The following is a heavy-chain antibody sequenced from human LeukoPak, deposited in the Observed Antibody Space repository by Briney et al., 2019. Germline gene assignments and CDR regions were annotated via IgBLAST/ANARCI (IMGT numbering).Heavy chain of an antibody. CDR3: ARATRTRPIDY. D-gene: IGHD1-7*01. Sequence: SETLSLTCAVYGGSFSGYYWSWIRQPPGKGLEWIGEINHSGSTNYNPSLKGRVTISVDTSKNQFSLKLSSVTAADTAVYYCARATRTRPIDYWGQGTLVTVSS. V-gene: IGHV4-34*01. CDR2: INHSGST. CDR1: GGSFSGYY. J-gene: IGHJ4*02.